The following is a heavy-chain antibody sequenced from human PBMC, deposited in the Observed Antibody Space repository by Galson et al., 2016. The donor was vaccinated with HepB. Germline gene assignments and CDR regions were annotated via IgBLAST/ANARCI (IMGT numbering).Heavy chain of an antibody. CDR1: GFTFGHYY. CDR2: IDGSGSAT. Sequence: SLRLSCAASGFTFGHYYINWIRQAPGKGLEWISYIDGSGSATHYADSLRGRFTVSRDNAKNAAYLQLNSLRADDTAVYYCARDVTGVRGYGYWGQGTLVTVSS. D-gene: IGHD3-10*01. CDR3: ARDVTGVRGYGY. V-gene: IGHV3-11*01. J-gene: IGHJ4*02.